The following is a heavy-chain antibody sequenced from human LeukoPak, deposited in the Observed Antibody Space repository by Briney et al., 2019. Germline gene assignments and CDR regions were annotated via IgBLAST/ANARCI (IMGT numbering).Heavy chain of an antibody. CDR1: GFTFSSYW. D-gene: IGHD3-10*01. Sequence: GGSLRLSGAASGFTFSSYWMHWVRQGPGKGLVWVSRINGDGRSISYADSVKGRFTTSRDNAKNTLYLQMNSLRAEDTAVYYCTRDFYYGSGSLDQWGQGTLVTVSS. V-gene: IGHV3-74*01. J-gene: IGHJ4*02. CDR2: INGDGRSI. CDR3: TRDFYYGSGSLDQ.